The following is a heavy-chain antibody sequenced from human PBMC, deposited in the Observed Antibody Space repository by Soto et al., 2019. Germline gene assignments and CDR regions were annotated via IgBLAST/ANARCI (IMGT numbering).Heavy chain of an antibody. V-gene: IGHV4-31*03. Sequence: SETLSLTCTVSGGSISSGGYYWSWIRQHPGKGLEWIGYIYYSGSTYYNPSLKSRVTISVDTSKNQFSLKLSSVTAADTAVYYCARDRYSSGWYWFDPWGQGTLVTVSS. CDR2: IYYSGST. D-gene: IGHD6-19*01. CDR1: GGSISSGGYY. CDR3: ARDRYSSGWYWFDP. J-gene: IGHJ5*02.